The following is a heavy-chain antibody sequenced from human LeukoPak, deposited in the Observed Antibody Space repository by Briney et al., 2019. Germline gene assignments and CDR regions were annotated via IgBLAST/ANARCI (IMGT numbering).Heavy chain of an antibody. Sequence: SETLSLTCTVSGGSISSGSYYWSWIRQPAGKGLEWIGRIYTSGSTNYNPSLKSRVTISVDTSKNQFSLKLSSVTAADTAVYYCARDRISWIATWGQGTLVTVSS. D-gene: IGHD6-6*01. CDR3: ARDRISWIAT. CDR1: GGSISSGSYY. CDR2: IYTSGST. V-gene: IGHV4-61*02. J-gene: IGHJ5*02.